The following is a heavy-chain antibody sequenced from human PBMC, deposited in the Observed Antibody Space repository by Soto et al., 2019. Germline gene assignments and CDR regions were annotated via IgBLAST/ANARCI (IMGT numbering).Heavy chain of an antibody. J-gene: IGHJ4*02. CDR2: ISYDGSNK. Sequence: PGGSLRLSCAASGFTFSSYAMHWVRQAPGEGLEWVAVISYDGSNKYYADSVKGRFTISRDNSKNTLYLQMNSLRAEDTAVYYCARLPSIAAAGTQFDYWGQGTLVTVSS. V-gene: IGHV3-30-3*01. CDR3: ARLPSIAAAGTQFDY. D-gene: IGHD6-13*01. CDR1: GFTFSSYA.